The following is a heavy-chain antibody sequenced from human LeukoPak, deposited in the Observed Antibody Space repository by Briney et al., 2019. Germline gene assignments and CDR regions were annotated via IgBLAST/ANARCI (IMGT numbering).Heavy chain of an antibody. CDR2: TYYRSKWYS. V-gene: IGHV6-1*01. CDR1: GDSASSNSAA. D-gene: IGHD6-19*01. J-gene: IGHJ4*02. CDR3: ARDSSGWRSIFDY. Sequence: SQTLSLTCALSGDSASSNSAAWNWIRQPPSRGLEWLGRTYYRSKWYSDYAVSVKSPLTINPDTSKNQFSLQLNSVTPEDTAVYYCARDSSGWRSIFDYWGQGTLVSVSS.